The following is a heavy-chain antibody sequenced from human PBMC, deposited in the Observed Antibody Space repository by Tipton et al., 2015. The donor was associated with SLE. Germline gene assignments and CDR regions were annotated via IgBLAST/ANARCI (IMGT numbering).Heavy chain of an antibody. CDR2: IYTSGAT. Sequence: TLSLTCNVSGVSISSSYWSWIRQPAGKGLEWIGRIYTSGATDDNPSLKSRVTISVDTSKNHFSLKLSSVTAADTAVYYCARGSYYVDPWGQGTLVTVSS. V-gene: IGHV4-4*07. J-gene: IGHJ5*02. CDR3: ARGSYYVDP. CDR1: GVSISSSY. D-gene: IGHD3-10*02.